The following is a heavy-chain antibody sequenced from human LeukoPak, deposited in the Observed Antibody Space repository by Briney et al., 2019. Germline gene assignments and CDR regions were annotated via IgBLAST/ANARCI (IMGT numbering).Heavy chain of an antibody. V-gene: IGHV3-23*01. CDR1: GFTFSGHA. CDR2: IGGRGAST. CDR3: ARDGKLGTSWFLDH. D-gene: IGHD6-13*01. Sequence: GGSLRPSCAASGFTFSGHAMNWVRQAPGKGLEWVSGIGGRGASTHYGDAVNGRFTISRDNSKDTLYLQIHSLRVEDTAIYYCARDGKLGTSWFLDHWGQGVLVTVSS. J-gene: IGHJ4*02.